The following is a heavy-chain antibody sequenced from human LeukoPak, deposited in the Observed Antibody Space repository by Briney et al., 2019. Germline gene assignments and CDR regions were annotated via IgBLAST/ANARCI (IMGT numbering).Heavy chain of an antibody. J-gene: IGHJ4*02. CDR3: ARVRVGGEALRGFYFDY. CDR1: GGSISSYY. D-gene: IGHD3-16*01. Sequence: SETLSLTCTVSGGSISSYYWSWIRQPPGKGLEWIGYIYYSGSTNYNPSLKSRVTISVDTSKNQFSLKLSSVTAADTAVYYCARVRVGGEALRGFYFDYWGQGTLVTVSS. V-gene: IGHV4-59*01. CDR2: IYYSGST.